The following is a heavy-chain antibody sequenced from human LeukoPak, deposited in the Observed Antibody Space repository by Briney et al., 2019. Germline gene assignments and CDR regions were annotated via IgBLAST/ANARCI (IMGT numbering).Heavy chain of an antibody. Sequence: GGSLRLSCAASGFTFSNAWMSWVRQAPGKGLEWVAFIQYDGNKEYYGDSVKGRFTISRDNSKNTLFLQMNSLRGEDTAVYYCAKDTYTGNFYGYFDHWGQGTQVTVSS. CDR1: GFTFSNAW. D-gene: IGHD1-26*01. CDR3: AKDTYTGNFYGYFDH. V-gene: IGHV3-30*02. CDR2: IQYDGNKE. J-gene: IGHJ4*02.